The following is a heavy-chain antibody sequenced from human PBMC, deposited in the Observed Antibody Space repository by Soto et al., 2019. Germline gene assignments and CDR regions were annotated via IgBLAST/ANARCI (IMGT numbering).Heavy chain of an antibody. V-gene: IGHV1-69*13. CDR2: IIPIFGTA. J-gene: IGHJ4*02. CDR3: ARGSRWELPQGYYFDY. Sequence: SVKVSCKASGGTFSSYAISWVRQAPGQGLEWMGGIIPIFGTANYAQKFQGRVTITADESTSTAYMELSSLGSEDTAVYYCARGSRWELPQGYYFDYWGQGTLVTVSS. CDR1: GGTFSSYA. D-gene: IGHD1-26*01.